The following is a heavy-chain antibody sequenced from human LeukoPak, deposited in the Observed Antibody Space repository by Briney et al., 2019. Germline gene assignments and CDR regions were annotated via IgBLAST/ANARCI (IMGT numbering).Heavy chain of an antibody. Sequence: PGGSLRLSCAASGFTFSDSAMHWVRQASGKGLEWVGRIRNKANSYATAYAASVKGRFTISRDDSKDTAYLQLNSLKTEDTAVYYCAAGKAAAGKWRVEPTPMEVTRYWGQGTLVTVSS. CDR2: IRNKANSYAT. J-gene: IGHJ4*02. CDR1: GFTFSDSA. D-gene: IGHD6-13*01. V-gene: IGHV3-73*01. CDR3: AAGKAAAGKWRVEPTPMEVTRY.